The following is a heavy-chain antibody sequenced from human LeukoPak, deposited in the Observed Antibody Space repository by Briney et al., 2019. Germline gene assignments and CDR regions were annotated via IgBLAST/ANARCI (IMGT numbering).Heavy chain of an antibody. V-gene: IGHV3-33*08. J-gene: IGHJ4*02. CDR1: GFTFSNYD. CDR3: ARQLEWGYYDILTGYYKGALDY. Sequence: GGSLRLSCEASGFTFSNYDMHWVRQARGKGLEWVAVIWYDGSNKYYADSVKGRFTISRDNSKNTLYLQMNSLRAEDTAVYYCARQLEWGYYDILTGYYKGALDYWGQGTLVTVSS. D-gene: IGHD3-9*01. CDR2: IWYDGSNK.